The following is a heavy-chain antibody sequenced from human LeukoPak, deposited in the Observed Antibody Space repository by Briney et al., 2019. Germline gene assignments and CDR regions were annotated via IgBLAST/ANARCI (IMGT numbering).Heavy chain of an antibody. CDR1: GGSVSSSSYY. V-gene: IGHV4-39*07. D-gene: IGHD1-1*01. Sequence: SETLSLTCTVSGGSVSSSSYYWGWIRQPPGRGLEWIGTVNHDGTTYHNPSLKSRVTISVDTSKNQFSLKLSSVTAADTAEYYCARVQDTTMGHFDYWGQGTLVTVSS. CDR2: VNHDGTT. CDR3: ARVQDTTMGHFDY. J-gene: IGHJ4*02.